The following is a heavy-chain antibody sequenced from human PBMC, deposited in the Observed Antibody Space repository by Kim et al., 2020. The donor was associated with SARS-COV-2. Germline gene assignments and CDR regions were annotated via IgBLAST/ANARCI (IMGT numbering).Heavy chain of an antibody. CDR1: GFTLSDEY. V-gene: IGHV3-72*01. D-gene: IGHD1-26*01. J-gene: IGHJ4*02. CDR3: ALRVGATGHRKKILPDS. CDR2: STDKASGYST. Sequence: GGSLRLSCVGSGFTLSDEYTDWVRQAPGKGLEWVGRSTDKASGYSTHYAASVKGRFTISRDDSVNSLNLQMTSLKTEDTAVYYCALRVGATGHRKKILPDSWGQGLLVTVSS.